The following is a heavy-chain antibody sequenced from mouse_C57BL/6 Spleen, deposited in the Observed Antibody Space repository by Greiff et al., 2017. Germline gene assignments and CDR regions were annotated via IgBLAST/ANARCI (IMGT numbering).Heavy chain of an antibody. V-gene: IGHV5-17*01. D-gene: IGHD4-1*01. J-gene: IGHJ4*01. CDR1: GFTFSDYG. CDR3: ARMGRGVYYAMDY. Sequence: EVKLVESGGGLVKPGGSLKLSCAASGFTFSDYGMHWVRQAPEKGLEWVAYISSGSSTIYYADTVKGRFTISRDNAKNTLFLQMTSLRSEDTAMYYCARMGRGVYYAMDYWGQGTSVTVSS. CDR2: ISSGSSTI.